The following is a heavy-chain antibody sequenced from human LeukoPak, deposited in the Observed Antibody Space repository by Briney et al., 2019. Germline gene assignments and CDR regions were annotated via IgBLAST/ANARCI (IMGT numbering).Heavy chain of an antibody. D-gene: IGHD3-3*01. J-gene: IGHJ5*02. CDR1: GYTFTSYA. CDR2: SNTNSGNP. V-gene: IGHV7-4-1*02. Sequence: ASVKVSCKASGYTFTSYAMNWVRQAPGQWLELMGWSNTNSGNPTYAQGFTGRFVFSLDTSVSTAYLQISSLKAEDTAVYYCARVLSIDYDFWSGYYVRYNWFDPWGQGTLVTVSS. CDR3: ARVLSIDYDFWSGYYVRYNWFDP.